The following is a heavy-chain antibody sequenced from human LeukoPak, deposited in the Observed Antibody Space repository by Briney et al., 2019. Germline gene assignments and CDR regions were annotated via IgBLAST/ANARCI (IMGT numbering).Heavy chain of an antibody. CDR3: ARGLRADIVVVVAAPDYYYYMDV. V-gene: IGHV1-2*02. CDR2: INPNSGGT. D-gene: IGHD2-15*01. Sequence: ASVKVSCKASGYTFTGYYMHWVRQAPGQGLEWMGWINPNSGGTNYAQKFQGRVTMTRDTSISTAYMELSRLISDDTAIYYCARGLRADIVVVVAAPDYYYYMDVWGKGTTVTVSS. CDR1: GYTFTGYY. J-gene: IGHJ6*03.